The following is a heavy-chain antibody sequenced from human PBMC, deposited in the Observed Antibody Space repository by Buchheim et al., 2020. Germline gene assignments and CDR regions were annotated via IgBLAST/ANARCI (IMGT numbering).Heavy chain of an antibody. V-gene: IGHV4-61*02. CDR2: IYSSGST. CDR3: AGEAWELLYYFDY. J-gene: IGHJ4*02. Sequence: QVHLQESGPGLVKPSQTLSLTCSVSGGSISSGSYSWTWVRQPAGKGLEWIGHIYSSGSTDYNPSPKSRVTISLDTSKNQFSLKLTSVTAADTAVYFCAGEAWELLYYFDYWGQGNL. CDR1: GGSISSGSYS. D-gene: IGHD1-26*01.